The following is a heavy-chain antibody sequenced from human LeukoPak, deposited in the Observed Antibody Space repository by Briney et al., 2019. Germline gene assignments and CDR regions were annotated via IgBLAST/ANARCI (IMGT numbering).Heavy chain of an antibody. D-gene: IGHD3-10*01. Sequence: SETLSLTCTVSGGFISSYFWSWIRQPAGKGLEWIGRISTSGTTNYNPSLKSRVTMSVDTSKNQFSLKLSSVTAADTAVHYCARENRDYYGSGSYSVFDCWGQGTLVTVSS. J-gene: IGHJ4*02. CDR3: ARENRDYYGSGSYSVFDC. CDR1: GGFISSYF. V-gene: IGHV4-4*07. CDR2: ISTSGTT.